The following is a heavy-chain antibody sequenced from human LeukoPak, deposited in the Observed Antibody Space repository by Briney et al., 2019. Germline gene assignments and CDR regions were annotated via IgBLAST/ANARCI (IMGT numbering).Heavy chain of an antibody. Sequence: GGSLRLSCTASGFTFGDYAMSWVRQAPGKGLEWVANIKEDGSEKYYVDSVKGRFTISRDNAKNSLYLEMNSLRAEDTAVYYCARAHIPNFWGQGTLVIVSS. V-gene: IGHV3-7*01. D-gene: IGHD2-2*02. CDR3: ARAHIPNF. J-gene: IGHJ4*02. CDR2: IKEDGSEK. CDR1: GFTFGDYA.